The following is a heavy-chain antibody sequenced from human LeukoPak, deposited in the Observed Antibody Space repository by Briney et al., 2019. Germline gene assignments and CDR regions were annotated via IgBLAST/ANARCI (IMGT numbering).Heavy chain of an antibody. CDR1: GLTFSDAW. Sequence: GGSLRLSCVLSGLTFSDAWMSWVRQAPGKGLEWVGRIRSKTESYATEYAASVKGRFTISRDESQNMAYLQMNSLKAEDTAVYYCTLSVAVPGTSDYWGQGTLVTVSS. J-gene: IGHJ4*02. CDR2: IRSKTESYAT. D-gene: IGHD6-19*01. CDR3: TLSVAVPGTSDY. V-gene: IGHV3-73*01.